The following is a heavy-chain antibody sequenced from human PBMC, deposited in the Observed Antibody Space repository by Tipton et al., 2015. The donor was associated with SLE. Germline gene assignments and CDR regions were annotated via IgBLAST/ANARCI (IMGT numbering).Heavy chain of an antibody. CDR1: GGSFTGYY. Sequence: LRLSCAVYGGSFTGYYWNWIRQPPGKGLEWIGNMYESGSTNYNPSLKSRVAIFVDTSTNQFSLRLSSVTAADTAVYYCAKMRTNWYGIDVWGQGTMVTVSS. J-gene: IGHJ6*02. CDR3: AKMRTNWYGIDV. CDR2: MYESGST. D-gene: IGHD6-13*01. V-gene: IGHV4-59*01.